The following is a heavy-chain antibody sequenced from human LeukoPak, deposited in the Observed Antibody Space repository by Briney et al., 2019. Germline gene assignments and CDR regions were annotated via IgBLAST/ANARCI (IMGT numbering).Heavy chain of an antibody. Sequence: VSVKVSCKASGYTFTSYGISWVRQAPGQGLEWMGWISAYNGNTNYAQKLQGRVTMTTDTSTSTAYMELRSLRSDDTAVYYCARAHGYDSSGYSEAYFDYWGQGTLVTVSS. V-gene: IGHV1-18*01. D-gene: IGHD3-22*01. J-gene: IGHJ4*02. CDR1: GYTFTSYG. CDR3: ARAHGYDSSGYSEAYFDY. CDR2: ISAYNGNT.